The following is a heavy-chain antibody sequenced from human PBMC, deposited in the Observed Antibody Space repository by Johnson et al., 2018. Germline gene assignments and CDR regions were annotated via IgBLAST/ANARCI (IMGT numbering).Heavy chain of an antibody. V-gene: IGHV3-43*01. CDR2: ITWDGRTP. Sequence: VQLVESGGVVVQPGGSLRLSCVTSGFEFEDYTLHWVRQAPGKGLEWVSLITWDGRTPYYADSVKGLFTISKDNYNNSLYLQMNSLRNEDTAFYYCARDVFEGGLAYAIDAWAQGTLVTVSS. J-gene: IGHJ3*01. D-gene: IGHD5-12*01. CDR3: ARDVFEGGLAYAIDA. CDR1: GFEFEDYT.